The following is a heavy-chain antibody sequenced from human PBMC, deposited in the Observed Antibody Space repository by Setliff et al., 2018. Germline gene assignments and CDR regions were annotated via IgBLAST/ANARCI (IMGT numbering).Heavy chain of an antibody. V-gene: IGHV3-15*01. Sequence: PGESLKISCAASGVTVSDAWMGWVRQTPGKGLDWVGRIKSKTDGGTTDYAAPVKGRFTISRDDSKNTLYLHMNSLKTEDTAMYYCTGGGHAFDIWGQGTMVTVSS. J-gene: IGHJ3*02. CDR3: TGGGHAFDI. CDR1: GVTVSDAW. CDR2: IKSKTDGGTT. D-gene: IGHD3-16*01.